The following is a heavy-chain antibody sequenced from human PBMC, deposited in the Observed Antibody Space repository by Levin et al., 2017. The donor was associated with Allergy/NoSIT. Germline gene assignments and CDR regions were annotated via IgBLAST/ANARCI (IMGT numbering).Heavy chain of an antibody. J-gene: IGHJ1*01. V-gene: IGHV3-9*01. Sequence: GGSLRLSCAASGFTFDDYAMHWVRQAPGKGLEWVSGISWNSGSIGYADSVKGRFTISRDNAKNSLYLQMNSLRAEDTALYYCAKDTGTSPSIWHWGKGTLVTVSS. CDR2: ISWNSGSI. CDR1: GFTFDDYA. D-gene: IGHD1-26*01. CDR3: AKDTGTSPSIWH.